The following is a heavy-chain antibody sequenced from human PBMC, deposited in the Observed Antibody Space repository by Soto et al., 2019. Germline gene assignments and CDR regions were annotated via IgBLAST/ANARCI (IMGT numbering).Heavy chain of an antibody. J-gene: IGHJ4*02. V-gene: IGHV4-34*01. D-gene: IGHD3-16*01. CDR3: QGGDF. CDR1: GGSFRGYF. CDR2: INDSGST. Sequence: PSETLSLTCAVSGGSFRGYFWSWIRQSPDKGLEWIGEINDSGSTYYNPSFKSRLTISVDTSKSQISLTLTSVTAADSAVYYRQGGDFWGQGTRVTVYS.